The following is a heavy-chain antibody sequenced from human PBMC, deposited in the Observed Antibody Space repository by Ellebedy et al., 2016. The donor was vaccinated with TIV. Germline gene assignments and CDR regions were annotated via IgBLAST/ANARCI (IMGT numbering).Heavy chain of an antibody. J-gene: IGHJ1*01. Sequence: AASVKVSCKASGYSFTNHGISWVRQAPGQGLEWMGWISADGGNTNYAQNVQGRGTMTTDKSTSTAYMELRSLRPDDTAVYYCARSRTDRSTFFHHWGQGTLVTVSS. CDR3: ARSRTDRSTFFHH. V-gene: IGHV1-18*01. CDR1: GYSFTNHG. CDR2: ISADGGNT. D-gene: IGHD1-1*01.